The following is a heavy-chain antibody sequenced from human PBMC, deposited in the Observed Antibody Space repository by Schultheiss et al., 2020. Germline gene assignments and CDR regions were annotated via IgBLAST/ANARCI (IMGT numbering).Heavy chain of an antibody. Sequence: ESLKISCAASGFTFSGYSMNWVRQAPGKGLEWVSSISSSRKYIYYADSVKGRFTISRDNAKNSLDLQMNSLRAEDTAVYYCARGNVAADGKYYFDYWGQGTLVTVST. CDR3: ARGNVAADGKYYFDY. J-gene: IGHJ4*02. V-gene: IGHV3-21*01. D-gene: IGHD6-13*01. CDR1: GFTFSGYS. CDR2: ISSSRKYI.